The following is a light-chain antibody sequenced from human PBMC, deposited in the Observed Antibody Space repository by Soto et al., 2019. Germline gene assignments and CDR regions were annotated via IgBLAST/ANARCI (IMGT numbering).Light chain of an antibody. J-gene: IGKJ4*01. V-gene: IGKV3-11*01. CDR3: QPYNNWPLT. CDR1: QRVSSY. Sequence: EIVLTQSPATLSLSPGERATLSCRTSQRVSSYLAWYQQRPGQPPRLLIYDASYRAAGIPDRFSGSGSGPEFTLTINSLQSEDFAIYYCQPYNNWPLTFGGGTKVDIK. CDR2: DAS.